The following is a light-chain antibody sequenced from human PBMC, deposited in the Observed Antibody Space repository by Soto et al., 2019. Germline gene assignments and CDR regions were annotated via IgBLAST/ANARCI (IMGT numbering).Light chain of an antibody. J-gene: IGKJ4*02. CDR1: QSVSRNY. CDR3: QQYDSTPLT. Sequence: EIVLTQSPGTLSLSTGDRATLSCRASQSVSRNYLAWYQQKPGQAPRLLIYGASSRATGIPDRFSGSGSGTDFTLTISRLEPEDFAVYYCQQYDSTPLTFGGGTKVEIK. CDR2: GAS. V-gene: IGKV3-20*01.